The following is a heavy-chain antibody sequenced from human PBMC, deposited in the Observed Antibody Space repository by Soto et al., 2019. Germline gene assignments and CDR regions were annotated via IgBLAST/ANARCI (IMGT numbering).Heavy chain of an antibody. CDR2: INAGNGNT. V-gene: IGHV1-3*01. Sequence: QIQLMQSGAEVKKPGASVKVSCKASGYTFTSYGIHWVRQAPGQRLEWTGWINAGNGNTKYSEKSQGRVTITRDTSASTAYLELSSLRSEDTAVYYCARDPNDSSAYYHHYYYGMDVWGQGTTVTVSS. CDR3: ARDPNDSSAYYHHYYYGMDV. J-gene: IGHJ6*02. CDR1: GYTFTSYG. D-gene: IGHD3-22*01.